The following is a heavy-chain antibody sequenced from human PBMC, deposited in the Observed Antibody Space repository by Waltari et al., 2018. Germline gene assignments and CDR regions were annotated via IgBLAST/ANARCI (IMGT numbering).Heavy chain of an antibody. Sequence: EVQLLESGGGLVQPGGSLRLSCTASGFTFSSYAMTWVRQAPGKGLEWVSGYGVRGDDTYYADSVRGRFTISRDISKNTLYLQMNSLRAEDTAIYYCAKTYFNGITFYTRMPLDYWGRGTLVTVSS. CDR1: GFTFSSYA. V-gene: IGHV3-23*01. J-gene: IGHJ4*02. CDR2: YGVRGDDT. CDR3: AKTYFNGITFYTRMPLDY. D-gene: IGHD2-2*02.